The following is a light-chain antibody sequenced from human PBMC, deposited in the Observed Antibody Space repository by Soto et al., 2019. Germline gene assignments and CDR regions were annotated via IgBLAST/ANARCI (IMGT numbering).Light chain of an antibody. V-gene: IGLV2-14*03. CDR3: SSYTSCSSVV. CDR1: SSDVGGYNF. CDR2: DVS. Sequence: QSALTQPASVSGSPGQSITISCTGTSSDVGGYNFVSWYQHHPGTAPKLMIYDVSHRPSGVSNRFSGSKSGNTASLTISGLQPDDEADYYCSSYTSCSSVVFGGGTKLTVL. J-gene: IGLJ2*01.